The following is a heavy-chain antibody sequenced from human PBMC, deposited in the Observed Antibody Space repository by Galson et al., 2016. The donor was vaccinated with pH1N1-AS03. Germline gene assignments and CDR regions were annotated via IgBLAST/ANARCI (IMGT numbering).Heavy chain of an antibody. CDR3: ARVWPGKDRRLDN. J-gene: IGHJ4*02. V-gene: IGHV1-2*02. CDR2: INPNSGGT. D-gene: IGHD4-23*01. CDR1: GYTFIGYF. Sequence: SCKATGYTFIGYFLHWVRQAPGHGLEWMGWINPNSGGTHYAQKFQGRITMTRDTSITSAYMELSGLRADDTAVYYCARVWPGKDRRLDNRGQGTLVTVSS.